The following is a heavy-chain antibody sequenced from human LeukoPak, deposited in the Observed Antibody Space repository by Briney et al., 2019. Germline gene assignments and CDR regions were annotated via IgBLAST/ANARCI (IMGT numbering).Heavy chain of an antibody. J-gene: IGHJ4*02. CDR1: GYTFTSYD. CDR3: TRGPPNWGYDY. CDR2: MSPNSGNA. V-gene: IGHV1-8*01. D-gene: IGHD7-27*01. Sequence: ASVKVSCKASGYTFTSYDINWVRQATGQGLEWMGWMSPNSGNAGYAQKFQGRVTMTRSTSMSTAYMELSSLKSEDTAVYYCTRGPPNWGYDYWGQGTLVTVSS.